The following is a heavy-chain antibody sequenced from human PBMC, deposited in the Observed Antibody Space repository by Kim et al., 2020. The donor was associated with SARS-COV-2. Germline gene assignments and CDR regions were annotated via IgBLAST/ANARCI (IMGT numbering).Heavy chain of an antibody. Sequence: GGSLRLSCAASGFTFNTFPMSWVRQTPGKGPEWVSAVTTSGDTIYADSVKGRFTISRDNSNNRLFLQMDSLRAEDTALYYCAKKGFEGRPLGALDPWGQG. CDR3: AKKGFEGRPLGALDP. CDR1: GFTFNTFP. CDR2: VTTSGDT. V-gene: IGHV3-23*01. J-gene: IGHJ3*01.